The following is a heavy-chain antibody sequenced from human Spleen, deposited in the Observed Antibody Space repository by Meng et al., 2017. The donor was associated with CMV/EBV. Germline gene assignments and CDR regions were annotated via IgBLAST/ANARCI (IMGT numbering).Heavy chain of an antibody. Sequence: RRSYYWSWIRQPPGKGLEWIGYIYDSGSTNYNPSLKNRVTISVDTSKNQFSLKLSSVTAADTAVYYCGSTEYDFWRGYFKRGGFDPWGLGTLVTVSS. CDR1: RRSYY. CDR3: GSTEYDFWRGYFKRGGFDP. D-gene: IGHD3-3*01. J-gene: IGHJ5*02. V-gene: IGHV4-61*01. CDR2: IYDSGST.